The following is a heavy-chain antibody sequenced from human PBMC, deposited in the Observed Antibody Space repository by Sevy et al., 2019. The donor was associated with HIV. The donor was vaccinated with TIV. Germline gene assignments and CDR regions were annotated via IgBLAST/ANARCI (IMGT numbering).Heavy chain of an antibody. J-gene: IGHJ4*02. D-gene: IGHD3-22*01. CDR2: HSGSGVST. V-gene: IGHV3-23*01. CDR3: AKDVRYDSSGYFDY. Sequence: GGSLRLSCAASRFTLRSYAMSWVRRAPGKGLEWVSDHSGSGVSTDYADSVKGRFTISRDNSKNTLYLQMNSLRAEDTAVYYCAKDVRYDSSGYFDYWGQGILVTVSS. CDR1: RFTLRSYA.